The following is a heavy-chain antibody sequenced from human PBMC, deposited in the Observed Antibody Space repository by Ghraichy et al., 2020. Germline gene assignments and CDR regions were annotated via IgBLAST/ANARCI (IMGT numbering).Heavy chain of an antibody. CDR3: ARAPWGPYGDAATLGGWFDP. Sequence: ASVKVSCKASGYTFTSYGISWVRQAPGQGLEWMGWISAYNGNTNYAQKLQGRVTMTTDTSTSTAYMELRSLRSDDTAVYYCARAPWGPYGDAATLGGWFDPWGQGTLVTVSS. J-gene: IGHJ5*02. CDR1: GYTFTSYG. CDR2: ISAYNGNT. D-gene: IGHD4-17*01. V-gene: IGHV1-18*01.